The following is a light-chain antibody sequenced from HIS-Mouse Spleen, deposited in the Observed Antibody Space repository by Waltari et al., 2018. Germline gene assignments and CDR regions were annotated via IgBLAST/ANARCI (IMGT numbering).Light chain of an antibody. CDR3: CSYAGSSTWV. CDR2: EGS. J-gene: IGLJ3*02. Sequence: QSALTQPASVSGSPGQSIPISCTGTSSAVGSYNLVPWYQQSPGKAPKLRIYEGSKRPSGVSNRFSGSKSGNTASLTISGLQAEDEADYYCCSYAGSSTWVFGGGTKLTVL. V-gene: IGLV2-23*01. CDR1: SSAVGSYNL.